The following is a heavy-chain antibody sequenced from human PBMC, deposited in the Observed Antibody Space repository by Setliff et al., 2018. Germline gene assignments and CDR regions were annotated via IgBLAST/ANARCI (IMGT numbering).Heavy chain of an antibody. CDR3: TTGLSYHFAY. Sequence: GGSLRLSCAASGFTFSSYNMDWVRQAPGKGLEWIGRIKSKAVGETREYVAPVQGRFTISRDDSKNTLYLQMNSLKTEDTAVYYCTTGLSYHFAYWGQGTLVTVSS. D-gene: IGHD1-26*01. J-gene: IGHJ4*02. CDR2: IKSKAVGETR. CDR1: GFTFSSYN. V-gene: IGHV3-15*01.